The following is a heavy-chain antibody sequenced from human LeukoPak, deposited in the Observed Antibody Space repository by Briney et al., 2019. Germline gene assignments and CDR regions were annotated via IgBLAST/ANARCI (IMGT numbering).Heavy chain of an antibody. D-gene: IGHD3-10*01. Sequence: SETLCLTCTVSGASVTTYYWSWIRQPPGKGLEWIGYIHYSGNTKYHPSLKSRVTMSVDTSRNQFSLKLSSATAADTATYYCARLYGSGTAVDHWGQGTLVTVSS. V-gene: IGHV4-59*08. CDR1: GASVTTYY. J-gene: IGHJ4*02. CDR3: ARLYGSGTAVDH. CDR2: IHYSGNT.